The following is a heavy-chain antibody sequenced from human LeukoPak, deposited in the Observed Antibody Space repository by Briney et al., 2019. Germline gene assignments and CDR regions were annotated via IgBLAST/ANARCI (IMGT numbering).Heavy chain of an antibody. CDR3: AKAVLLWFGELDY. J-gene: IGHJ4*02. CDR1: GFTFSSYS. CDR2: IRGSGGST. D-gene: IGHD3-10*01. V-gene: IGHV3-23*01. Sequence: GGSLRLSCAASGFTFSSYSMSWVRQAPGKGLEWVSAIRGSGGSTYYADCVKGRFTISRDNSKNTLYLQMNSLRAEDTAVYYCAKAVLLWFGELDYWGQGTLVTVSS.